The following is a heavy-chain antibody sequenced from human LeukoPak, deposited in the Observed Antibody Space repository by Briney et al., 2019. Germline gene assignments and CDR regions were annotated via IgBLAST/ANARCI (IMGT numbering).Heavy chain of an antibody. V-gene: IGHV3-23*01. CDR2: ISGSGGST. Sequence: PGGSLRLSCAASGFTFSSYAMSWVRQAPGKGLEWVSAISGSGGSTYYADSVKGRFTISRDNSKNTVDLQMNSLRTEDTAVCYCAKGVWESYHYFDFWGQGTLVTVSS. CDR3: AKGVWESYHYFDF. J-gene: IGHJ4*02. D-gene: IGHD3-16*02. CDR1: GFTFSSYA.